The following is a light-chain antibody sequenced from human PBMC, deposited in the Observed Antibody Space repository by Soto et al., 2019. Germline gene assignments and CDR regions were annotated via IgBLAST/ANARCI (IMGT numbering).Light chain of an antibody. J-gene: IGKJ4*01. Sequence: DIVMTQSPDSLAVSLGERATINCKSSQSVLYSSNNKNYLAWYQHKPRQPPKLLIYWASTRESGVPDRFSGSGSGTDFTLTISSLPAEDVALYSCQQYYNTPLTFGGGTKVEIK. CDR1: QSVLYSSNNKNY. CDR3: QQYYNTPLT. V-gene: IGKV4-1*01. CDR2: WAS.